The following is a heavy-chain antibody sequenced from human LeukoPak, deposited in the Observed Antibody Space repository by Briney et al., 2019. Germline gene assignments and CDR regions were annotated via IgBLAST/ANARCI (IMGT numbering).Heavy chain of an antibody. Sequence: GGTLRLSCAASGFTFSSYGMSWVRQAPGKGLEWVSAISGSGGSTYYADSVKGRFTISRDNSKNTLYLQMNSLRAEDTAVYYCAGGGGVGAKYWGQGTLVTVSS. CDR3: AGGGGVGAKY. D-gene: IGHD1-26*01. CDR2: ISGSGGST. CDR1: GFTFSSYG. V-gene: IGHV3-23*01. J-gene: IGHJ4*02.